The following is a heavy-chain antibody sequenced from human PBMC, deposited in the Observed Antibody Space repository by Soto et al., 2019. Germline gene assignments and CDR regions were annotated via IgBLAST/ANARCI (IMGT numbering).Heavy chain of an antibody. V-gene: IGHV3-64D*06. D-gene: IGHD3-3*01. CDR1: GFTFSSYA. CDR2: ISSNGGST. CDR3: VKDVRRYDFWSGSSMDV. J-gene: IGHJ6*02. Sequence: GGSLRLSCSASGFTFSSYAMHWVRQAPGKGLEYVSAISSNGGSTYYADSVKGRFTISRDNSKNTLYLQMSSLRAEDTAVYYCVKDVRRYDFWSGSSMDVWGPGTTVTVYS.